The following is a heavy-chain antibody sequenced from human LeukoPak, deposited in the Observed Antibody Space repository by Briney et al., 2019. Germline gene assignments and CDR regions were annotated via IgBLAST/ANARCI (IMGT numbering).Heavy chain of an antibody. D-gene: IGHD6-13*01. CDR2: ISSSSYI. Sequence: PGGSLRLSCAASGFTFSSYSMNWVRQAPGKGLEWVSSISSSSYIYYADSVKGRFTISRDNAKNSLYLQMNSLRAEDTAVYYCARSSSSFDAFDIWGQGTMVTVSS. CDR1: GFTFSSYS. V-gene: IGHV3-21*01. CDR3: ARSSSSFDAFDI. J-gene: IGHJ3*02.